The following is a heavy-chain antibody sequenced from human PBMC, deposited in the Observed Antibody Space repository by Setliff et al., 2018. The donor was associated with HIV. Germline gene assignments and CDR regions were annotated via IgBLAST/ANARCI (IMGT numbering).Heavy chain of an antibody. J-gene: IGHJ4*02. CDR3: ARMAKSDYYGSGVFDY. CDR2: IYSSGST. CDR1: GGSISSYY. V-gene: IGHV4-4*07. D-gene: IGHD3-10*01. Sequence: SETLSLTCTVSGGSISSYYWSWIRQPAGKGLEWIGRIYSSGSTNYNPSLKSRVTMSVDTSKNQFSLKLSSVTAADTAVYYCARMAKSDYYGSGVFDYWGQGTLVTVSS.